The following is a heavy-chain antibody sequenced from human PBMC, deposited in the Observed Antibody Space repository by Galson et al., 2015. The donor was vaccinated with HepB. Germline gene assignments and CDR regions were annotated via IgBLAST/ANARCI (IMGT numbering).Heavy chain of an antibody. CDR1: GYTFTNYA. V-gene: IGHV1-3*01. Sequence: SVKVSCKASGYTFTNYAVHWVRQAPGQRLDWMGWINAGSGDTEYSQKFQGRVTITSDTSVSTAYMELSSLRSEDTAVFYCARGDEITSLSFDYWGQGTLVTVSS. J-gene: IGHJ4*02. CDR2: INAGSGDT. CDR3: ARGDEITSLSFDY. D-gene: IGHD2-2*01.